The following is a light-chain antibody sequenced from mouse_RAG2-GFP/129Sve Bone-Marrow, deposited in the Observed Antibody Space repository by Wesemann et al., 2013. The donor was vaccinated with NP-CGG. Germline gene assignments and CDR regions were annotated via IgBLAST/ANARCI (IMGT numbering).Light chain of an antibody. V-gene: IGKV12-46*01. CDR2: AAT. J-gene: IGKJ5*01. CDR3: QHFWGTPLT. CDR1: ENIYSN. Sequence: DIQMTQSPASLSVSVGETVTITCRASENIYSNLVWYQQKQGKSPQLLVYAATNLADGVPSRFSGSGSGTQYSLKINSLQSEDFGSYYCQHFWGTPLTFGAGTKLELK.